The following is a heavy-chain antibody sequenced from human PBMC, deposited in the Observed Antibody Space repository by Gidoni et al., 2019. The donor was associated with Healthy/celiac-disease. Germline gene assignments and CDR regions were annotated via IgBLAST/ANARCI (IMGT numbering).Heavy chain of an antibody. Sequence: QVQLQQWGAGLLKPSETLSLTCAVYGGSFSGYYWSWIRQPPGKGLEWIGEINHRGSTNYNPSLKSRVTISVDTSKNQFSLKLSSVTAADTAVYYCARLGDKYYDFWSGYYTSGWFDPWGQGTLVTVSS. CDR1: GGSFSGYY. J-gene: IGHJ5*02. CDR3: ARLGDKYYDFWSGYYTSGWFDP. CDR2: INHRGST. D-gene: IGHD3-3*01. V-gene: IGHV4-34*01.